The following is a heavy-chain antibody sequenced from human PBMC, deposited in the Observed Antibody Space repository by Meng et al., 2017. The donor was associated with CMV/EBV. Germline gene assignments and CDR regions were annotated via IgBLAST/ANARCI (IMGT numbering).Heavy chain of an antibody. V-gene: IGHV4-39*01. CDR3: ARLRPYSSSWYGPGWFDP. CDR1: GGSISSSSYY. J-gene: IGHJ5*02. Sequence: SETLSLTCTVSGGSISSSSYYWGWIRQPPGKGLEWIGSIYYSGSTYYNPSLKSRVTISVDTSKNQFSLKLSSVTAADTAVSYCARLRPYSSSWYGPGWFDPSFQGPLVPFSS. CDR2: IYYSGST. D-gene: IGHD6-13*01.